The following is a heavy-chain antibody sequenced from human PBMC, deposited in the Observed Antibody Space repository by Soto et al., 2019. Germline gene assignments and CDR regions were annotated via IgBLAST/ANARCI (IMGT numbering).Heavy chain of an antibody. D-gene: IGHD2-15*01. J-gene: IGHJ4*02. V-gene: IGHV2-5*02. CDR1: GFSLSTSGVG. CDR2: IYWDDDK. Sequence: QITLKESGPTLVKPTQTLTLTCTFSGFSLSTSGVGVGWIRQPPGKALEWLALIYWDDDKRYSPSLKSRLTITKDTSKNQVVLTMTNMDPVDTATYYCSHSRYSSGGSCYQIPRFSYWGQGTLVTVSS. CDR3: SHSRYSSGGSCYQIPRFSY.